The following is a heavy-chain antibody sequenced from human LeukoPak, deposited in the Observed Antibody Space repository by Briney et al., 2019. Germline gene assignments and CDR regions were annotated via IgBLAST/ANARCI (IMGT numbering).Heavy chain of an antibody. CDR3: ARYCSGGSCYSGPRYYYGMDV. V-gene: IGHV3-66*01. CDR1: GFTVSSNY. D-gene: IGHD2-15*01. J-gene: IGHJ6*02. CDR2: IYIGGST. Sequence: PGGSLRHSCAASGFTVSSNYMSWVRQAPGKGLEWVSVIYIGGSTYYADSVKGRFTISRDNSKNTLYLQMNSLRAEDTAVYYCARYCSGGSCYSGPRYYYGMDVWGQGTTVTVSS.